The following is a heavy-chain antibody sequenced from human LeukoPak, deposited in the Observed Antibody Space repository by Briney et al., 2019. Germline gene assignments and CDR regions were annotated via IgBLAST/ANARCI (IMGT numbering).Heavy chain of an antibody. V-gene: IGHV3-74*01. Sequence: GGSLRLSCAASGFTFSSYWMNWVRQAPGKGLVWVSRIASDGSSTTYADSVKGRFSISRDNAKNTLYLQMNSPRVEDTAVYYCARGRPHGNDYWGQGTLVTVS. CDR3: ARGRPHGNDY. D-gene: IGHD4-23*01. CDR2: IASDGSST. CDR1: GFTFSSYW. J-gene: IGHJ4*02.